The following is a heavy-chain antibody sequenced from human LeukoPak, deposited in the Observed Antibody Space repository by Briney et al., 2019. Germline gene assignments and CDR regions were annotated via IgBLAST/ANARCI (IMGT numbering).Heavy chain of an antibody. J-gene: IGHJ4*02. CDR1: GYTFTGYY. CDR3: ARDFYPRVRGVGYYFDY. D-gene: IGHD3-10*01. Sequence: GASVKVSCKASGYTFTGYYMHWVRQAPGQGLEWMGWINPNSGGTNYAQKFQGRVTMTRDTSISTAYMELSRLRSDDTAVYYCARDFYPRVRGVGYYFDYWGQGTLVTVSS. V-gene: IGHV1-2*02. CDR2: INPNSGGT.